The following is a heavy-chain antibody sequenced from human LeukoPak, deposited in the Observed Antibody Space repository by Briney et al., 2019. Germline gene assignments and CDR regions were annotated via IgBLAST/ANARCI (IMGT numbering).Heavy chain of an antibody. V-gene: IGHV3-30*18. Sequence: GRSLRLSCAASGFTLSSYGMHGVRQAPGKGLEWVAGISHDVSRRNYADSVEGRLTISRDNSKTTLYLQMISLRADDTAVYYCAKEIVDPWGQGTLVTVCS. CDR2: ISHDVSRR. CDR1: GFTLSSYG. CDR3: AKEIVDP. D-gene: IGHD2/OR15-2a*01. J-gene: IGHJ5*02.